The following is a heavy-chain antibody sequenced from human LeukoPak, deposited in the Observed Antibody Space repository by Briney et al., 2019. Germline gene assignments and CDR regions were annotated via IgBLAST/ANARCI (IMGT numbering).Heavy chain of an antibody. CDR2: ISCSGST. Sequence: PSETLSLTCTVSGGSINRYYWSWIRQPPAKGLEWIGYISCSGSTNYNPSLKSRVIISVDTSKNQFSLKLNSVTAADTAVYYCAREPATMVRGVLLGRFDPWGQGTLVTVSS. V-gene: IGHV4-59*01. J-gene: IGHJ5*02. CDR3: AREPATMVRGVLLGRFDP. CDR1: GGSINRYY. D-gene: IGHD3-10*01.